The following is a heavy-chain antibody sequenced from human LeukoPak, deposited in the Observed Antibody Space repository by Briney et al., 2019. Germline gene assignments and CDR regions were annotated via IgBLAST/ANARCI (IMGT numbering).Heavy chain of an antibody. D-gene: IGHD2-15*01. CDR2: INQGGSEK. Sequence: PGGSLRLSCAASGFTFSTYWMTWVRQPPGKGLEWVANINQGGSEKYYVDSAKGRFTISRDNSKNSLYLQMNSLRAEDTAVYYCARLVVVADATRTDNWFDPWGQGTLVTVSS. J-gene: IGHJ5*02. V-gene: IGHV3-7*01. CDR3: ARLVVVADATRTDNWFDP. CDR1: GFTFSTYW.